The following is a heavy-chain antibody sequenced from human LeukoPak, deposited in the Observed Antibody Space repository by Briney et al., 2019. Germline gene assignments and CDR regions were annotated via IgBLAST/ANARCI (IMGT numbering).Heavy chain of an antibody. J-gene: IGHJ6*03. D-gene: IGHD6-19*01. CDR1: GFTFSSYD. CDR2: IRYDGSNK. CDR3: AKGSKAVLFTRDHYMDV. Sequence: GGSLRLSCAASGFTFSSYDIHWVRQAPGKGLEGVAFIRYDGSNKYYADPVRGRFTISRDNSKNTPYLQMNSLRAEDTAVYFCAKGSKAVLFTRDHYMDVWGKGTTVTISS. V-gene: IGHV3-30*02.